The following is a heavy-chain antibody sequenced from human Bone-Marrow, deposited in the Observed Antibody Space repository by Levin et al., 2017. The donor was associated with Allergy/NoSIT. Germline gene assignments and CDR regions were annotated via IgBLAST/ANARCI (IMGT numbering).Heavy chain of an antibody. Sequence: GESLKISCAASGFTVRDHYMNWVRQAPGKGLEWVSVINNDGTTNYADSVKGRFIISRDTSKNTVDLQMNSLRADDTAVYHCARDSSSWYRAFEIWGRGTVVTVS. V-gene: IGHV3-53*01. D-gene: IGHD6-13*01. CDR3: ARDSSSWYRAFEI. J-gene: IGHJ3*02. CDR1: GFTVRDHY. CDR2: INNDGTT.